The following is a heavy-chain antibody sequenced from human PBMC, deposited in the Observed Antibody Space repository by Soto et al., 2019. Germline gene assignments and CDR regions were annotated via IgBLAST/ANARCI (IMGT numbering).Heavy chain of an antibody. D-gene: IGHD1-1*01. J-gene: IGHJ3*02. CDR1: GYTLTELS. V-gene: IGHV1-24*01. Sequence: ASVKVSCKVSGYTLTELSMHWVRQAPGRGLEWMGGFDPEDGETIYAQKFQGRVTMTEDTSTDTAYMELSSLRSEDTAVYYCATAVRVMRGAFDIWGQGAMVTVSS. CDR2: FDPEDGET. CDR3: ATAVRVMRGAFDI.